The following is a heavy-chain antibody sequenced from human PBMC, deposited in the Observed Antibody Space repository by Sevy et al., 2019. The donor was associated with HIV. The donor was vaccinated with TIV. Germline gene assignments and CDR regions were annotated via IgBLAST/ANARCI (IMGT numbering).Heavy chain of an antibody. D-gene: IGHD3-22*01. J-gene: IGHJ4*02. V-gene: IGHV3-23*01. CDR1: GFTFRSYT. Sequence: GGSLRLSCVVSGFTFRSYTMTWVRQAPGKGLEWVSTITGSGDKIYYADSVKGSFTISRDNSRNTLYLQMSSLRAADTAVYYCAKGPDYYASSGTPLDYWGQGTLVTVSS. CDR3: AKGPDYYASSGTPLDY. CDR2: ITGSGDKI.